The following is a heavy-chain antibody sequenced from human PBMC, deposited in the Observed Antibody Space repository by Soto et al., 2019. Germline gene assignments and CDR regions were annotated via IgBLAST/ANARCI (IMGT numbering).Heavy chain of an antibody. V-gene: IGHV3-33*01. J-gene: IGHJ3*02. Sequence: GGSLRLSCAASGFTFSSYGMHWVRQAPGKGLEWVAVIWYDGSSKYYADSVKGRFTISRDNSKNTLYLQMNSLRAEDTAVYYCARDRGDYINDAFDIWGQGTMVTVSS. CDR1: GFTFSSYG. CDR2: IWYDGSSK. D-gene: IGHD3-22*01. CDR3: ARDRGDYINDAFDI.